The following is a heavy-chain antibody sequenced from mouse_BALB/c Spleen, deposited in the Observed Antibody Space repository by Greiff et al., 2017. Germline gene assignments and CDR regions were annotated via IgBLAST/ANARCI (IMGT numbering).Heavy chain of an antibody. CDR1: GFSLTSYD. CDR3: VRPLTGGNWFAY. CDR2: IWTGGGT. J-gene: IGHJ3*01. D-gene: IGHD4-1*01. Sequence: VKVVESGPGLVAPSQSLSITCTVSGFSLTSYDISWIRQPPGKGLEWLGVIWTGGGTNYNSAFMSRLSISKDNSKSQVFLKMNSLQTDDTAIYYCVRPLTGGNWFAYWGQGTLVTVSA. V-gene: IGHV2-9-2*01.